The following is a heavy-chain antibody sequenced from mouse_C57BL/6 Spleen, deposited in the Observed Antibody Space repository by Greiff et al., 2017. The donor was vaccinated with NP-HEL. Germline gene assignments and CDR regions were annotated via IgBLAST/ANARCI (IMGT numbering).Heavy chain of an antibody. Sequence: EVQLVESGPELVKPGASVKISCKASGYSFTGYYMNWVKQSPEKSLEWIGEINPSTGGTTYNQKFKAKATLTVDKSSSTAYMQLKSLTSEDSAVYYCYYGSRTGYWGQGTTLTVSS. CDR2: INPSTGGT. CDR3: YYGSRTGY. J-gene: IGHJ2*01. V-gene: IGHV1-42*01. CDR1: GYSFTGYY. D-gene: IGHD1-1*01.